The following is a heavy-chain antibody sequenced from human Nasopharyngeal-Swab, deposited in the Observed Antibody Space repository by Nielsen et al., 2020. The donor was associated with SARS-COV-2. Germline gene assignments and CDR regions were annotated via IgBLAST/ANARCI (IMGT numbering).Heavy chain of an antibody. Sequence: VRQMPGIGLEWMGIIYPGDSDTRYSPSFQGQVTISADKSISTAYLQWSSLKASDTAIYYCARTMVQGVISYYYYGMDVWGQGTTVTVSS. J-gene: IGHJ6*02. D-gene: IGHD3-10*01. V-gene: IGHV5-51*01. CDR2: IYPGDSDT. CDR3: ARTMVQGVISYYYYGMDV.